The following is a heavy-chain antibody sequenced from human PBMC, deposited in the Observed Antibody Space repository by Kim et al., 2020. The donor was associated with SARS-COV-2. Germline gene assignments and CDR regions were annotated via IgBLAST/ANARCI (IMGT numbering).Heavy chain of an antibody. J-gene: IGHJ6*02. D-gene: IGHD6-6*01. CDR2: ISRSSSHI. Sequence: GGSLRLSCAASGLIFSSCDMNWVRQAPGKGLEWVSYISRSSSHIYYADSVRGRFTISRDNARNSLYLQMDSLRVEDTAVYYCARDEGEAARWSGMDVWGQGTTVSVSS. CDR1: GLIFSSCD. CDR3: ARDEGEAARWSGMDV. V-gene: IGHV3-21*01.